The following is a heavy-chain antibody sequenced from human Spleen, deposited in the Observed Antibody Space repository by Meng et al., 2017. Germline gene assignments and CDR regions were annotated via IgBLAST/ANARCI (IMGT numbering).Heavy chain of an antibody. Sequence: GESLKISCAASGFTFSSYEMNWVRQAPGKGLEWVSYTSSSGSIRYYADSVRGRFTISRDNAKNSLYLQMHSLRAEDTAVYYCARTYCSGGLCYSANDYWGQGTLVTVSS. D-gene: IGHD2-15*01. J-gene: IGHJ4*02. CDR3: ARTYCSGGLCYSANDY. CDR2: TSSSGSIR. V-gene: IGHV3-48*03. CDR1: GFTFSSYE.